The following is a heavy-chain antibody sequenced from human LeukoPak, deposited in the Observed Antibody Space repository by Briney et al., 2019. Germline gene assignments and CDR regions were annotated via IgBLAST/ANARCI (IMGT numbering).Heavy chain of an antibody. CDR1: GFTFSS. J-gene: IGHJ4*02. CDR2: ISSSSSYI. V-gene: IGHV3-21*04. D-gene: IGHD6-6*01. CDR3: GSEYNSSSGHGY. Sequence: GGSLRLSCAASGFTFSSMNWVRQAPGRGLEWVSSISSSSSYIYYADSVKGRFTTSRDNAKNSLYLQMNSLRAEDTAIYYCGSEYNSSSGHGYWGQGTLVTVSS.